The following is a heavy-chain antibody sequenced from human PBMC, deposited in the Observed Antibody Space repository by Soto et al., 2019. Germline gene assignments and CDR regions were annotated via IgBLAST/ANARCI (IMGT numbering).Heavy chain of an antibody. CDR3: ARVSITMVRGVIYLGSWFDP. V-gene: IGHV4-34*01. D-gene: IGHD3-10*01. CDR1: GGSFSGYY. J-gene: IGHJ5*02. Sequence: SETLSLTCAVYGGSFSGYYWSWIRQPPGKGLEWIGEINHSGSTNYNPSLKSRVTISVDTSKNQFSLKLGSVTAADTAVYYCARVSITMVRGVIYLGSWFDPWGQGTLVTVSS. CDR2: INHSGST.